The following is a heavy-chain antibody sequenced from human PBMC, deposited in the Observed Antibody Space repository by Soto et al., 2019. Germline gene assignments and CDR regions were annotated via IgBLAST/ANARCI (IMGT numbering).Heavy chain of an antibody. J-gene: IGHJ4*02. CDR3: ARVKATLYRHYYFDY. V-gene: IGHV4-30-4*01. D-gene: IGHD5-12*01. CDR2: IFYTGST. Sequence: PSVTLSCTCSVSRSPPNSGDYFWSWIRQPPGKGLEWDRSIFYTGSTSSSPSLKSRASMSMDTSKNLLSLRLRSLTAADTAVYFCARVKATLYRHYYFDYWGQGTPVTVS. CDR1: RSPPNSGDYF.